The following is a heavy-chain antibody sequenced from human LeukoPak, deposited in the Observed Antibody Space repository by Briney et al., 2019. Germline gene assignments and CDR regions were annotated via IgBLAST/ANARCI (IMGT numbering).Heavy chain of an antibody. D-gene: IGHD1-26*01. CDR1: GFTFSSYS. CDR3: ARDDGVNSGSYS. V-gene: IGHV3-48*01. CDR2: ISSSSTI. Sequence: GGSLRLSCAASGFTFSSYSMNWVRQAPGKGLEWVSYISSSSTIYYADSVKGRFTISRDNAKNSLYLQMNSLRAEDTAVYYCARDDGVNSGSYSWGQGTLVTVSS. J-gene: IGHJ4*02.